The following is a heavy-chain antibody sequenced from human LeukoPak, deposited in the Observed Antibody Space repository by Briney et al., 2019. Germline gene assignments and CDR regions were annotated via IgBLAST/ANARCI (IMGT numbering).Heavy chain of an antibody. D-gene: IGHD3-10*02. CDR3: AELGITMIGGV. J-gene: IGHJ6*04. Sequence: GGSLRLSCAASGFTLSSYNMNWVRQAPGKGLEWISYISRSSSTIYYADSVKGRFTISRDNAKNSLYLQMNSLRAEDTAVYYCAELGITMIGGVWGKGTTVTISS. V-gene: IGHV3-48*04. CDR1: GFTLSSYN. CDR2: ISRSSSTI.